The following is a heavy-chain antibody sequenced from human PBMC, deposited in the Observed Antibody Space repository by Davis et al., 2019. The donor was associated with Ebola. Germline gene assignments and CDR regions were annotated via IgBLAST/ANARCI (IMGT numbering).Heavy chain of an antibody. Sequence: PSETLSLTCAVYGGSFSGYYWIWIRQPSGKGLEWIGEINQSGSTNCNPSLKSRVTISVDTSKNQVSLKLTSVTAADTAVYYCLGGRYGEPFDYWGQGTLVTVSS. D-gene: IGHD1-14*01. CDR2: INQSGST. V-gene: IGHV4-34*01. J-gene: IGHJ4*02. CDR3: LGGRYGEPFDY. CDR1: GGSFSGYY.